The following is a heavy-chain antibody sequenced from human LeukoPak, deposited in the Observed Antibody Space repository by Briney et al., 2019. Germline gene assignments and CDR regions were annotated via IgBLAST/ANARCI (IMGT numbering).Heavy chain of an antibody. CDR2: ISWNSGSI. V-gene: IGHV3-9*01. Sequence: GGSLRLSCAASGFTFDDYAMHWVRQAPGKGLEWVSGISWNSGSIGYADSVKGRFTISRDNAKNSLYLQMNSLRAEDTAVYYCARIVLRPDWGQGTLVTVSS. CDR3: ARIVLRPD. CDR1: GFTFDDYA. D-gene: IGHD2/OR15-2a*01. J-gene: IGHJ4*02.